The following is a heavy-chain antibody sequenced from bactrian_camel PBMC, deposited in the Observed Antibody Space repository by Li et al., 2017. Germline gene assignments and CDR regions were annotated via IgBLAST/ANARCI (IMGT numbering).Heavy chain of an antibody. CDR3: AACGR. CDR1: GFSATSCP. Sequence: HVQLVESGGGLVQPGGSLRLSCTNPGFSATSCPMRWYRQAEGKQRERVSSISANGTTTYADSVKGRFTISQDNDKNTLYLQMNALTTEDTAVYDCAACGRRGQGTQVTVS. V-gene: IGHV3S53*01. CDR2: ISANGTT. D-gene: IGHD1*01. J-gene: IGHJ4*01.